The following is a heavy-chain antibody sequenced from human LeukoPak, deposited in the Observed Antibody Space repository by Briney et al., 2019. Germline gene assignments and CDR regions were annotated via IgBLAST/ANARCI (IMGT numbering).Heavy chain of an antibody. Sequence: GGSLRLSCAASGFTFSSYSMNWVRQAPGKGLEWVSSISSSSSYMYYADSVKGRFTISRDNAKNSLYLQMNSLRAEDTAVYYCARAPGNSRSEKAQGDYWGQGTLVTVSS. CDR1: GFTFSSYS. D-gene: IGHD1-26*01. CDR3: ARAPGNSRSEKAQGDY. J-gene: IGHJ4*02. V-gene: IGHV3-21*01. CDR2: ISSSSSYM.